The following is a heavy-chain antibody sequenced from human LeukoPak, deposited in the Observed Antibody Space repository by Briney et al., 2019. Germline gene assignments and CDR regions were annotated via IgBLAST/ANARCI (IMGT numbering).Heavy chain of an antibody. J-gene: IGHJ4*02. V-gene: IGHV3-74*01. Sequence: GGSLTLSCATSGFTFTSYWMHWVRQVAGKGLVWLARVDHGGSGTIYADSVKGRFTISRDNAKSTVHLQMNSLRVEDTAVYYCITDLGWGQGTLVTVSS. D-gene: IGHD1-14*01. CDR2: VDHGGSGT. CDR3: ITDLG. CDR1: GFTFTSYW.